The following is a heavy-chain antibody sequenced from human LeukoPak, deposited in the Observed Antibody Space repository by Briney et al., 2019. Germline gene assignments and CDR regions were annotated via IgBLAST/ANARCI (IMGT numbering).Heavy chain of an antibody. D-gene: IGHD6-19*01. V-gene: IGHV4-30-4*08. CDR2: MSNSGST. Sequence: PSETLSLTCTVSGVSISSGDYYWSWIRQPPGEGLEWIGYMSNSGSTYYNPSLKSRVTVSVDTSKNQFSLRLSSVTAADTAVYYCARSAHSSGWYDYWGQGTLVTVSS. CDR1: GVSISSGDYY. CDR3: ARSAHSSGWYDY. J-gene: IGHJ4*02.